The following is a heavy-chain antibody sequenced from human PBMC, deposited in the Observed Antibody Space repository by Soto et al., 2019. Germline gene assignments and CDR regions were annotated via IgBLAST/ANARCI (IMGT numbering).Heavy chain of an antibody. CDR1: GFSVSNLY. Sequence: EVQLVESGGGLVQPGGSLRLSCAASGFSVSNLYMTWVRQAPGKGLEWVSVISSGGSTYYADSVKGRFTISRDNSKNTLYLEMKSLRAGDTAVCYCARDTLGGAYDFCHGGQGTLVTVSS. J-gene: IGHJ4*02. CDR2: ISSGGST. D-gene: IGHD3-3*01. V-gene: IGHV3-66*01. CDR3: ARDTLGGAYDFCH.